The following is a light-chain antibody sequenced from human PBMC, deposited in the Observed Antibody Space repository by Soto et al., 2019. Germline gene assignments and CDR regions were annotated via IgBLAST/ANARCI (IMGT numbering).Light chain of an antibody. J-gene: IGLJ1*01. CDR2: EGT. CDR1: NSDVESYNL. CDR3: CSYAGTATV. V-gene: IGLV2-23*03. Sequence: QSALTQPASVSGSPEQSITISCTGTNSDVESYNLVSWFRQHPGEAPKLIVYEGTKRPSGVSNRFSGSKSGNPASLTISGLQAEDEANYYCCSYAGTATVFGTGTKVTVL.